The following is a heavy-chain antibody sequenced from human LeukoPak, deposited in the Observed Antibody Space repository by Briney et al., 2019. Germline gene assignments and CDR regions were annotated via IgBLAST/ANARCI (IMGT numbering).Heavy chain of an antibody. Sequence: SETLSLTCTVSGDSISSNNYYWGWIRQPPGKGLEWIGNIYYGENTYYNPSLKSRVTISIDTSKNQFYLKLSSLTAADTAVYYCARRDDSSGYHKIFDYWGPGTLVTVSS. J-gene: IGHJ4*02. D-gene: IGHD3-22*01. CDR2: IYYGENT. CDR3: ARRDDSSGYHKIFDY. CDR1: GDSISSNNYY. V-gene: IGHV4-39*01.